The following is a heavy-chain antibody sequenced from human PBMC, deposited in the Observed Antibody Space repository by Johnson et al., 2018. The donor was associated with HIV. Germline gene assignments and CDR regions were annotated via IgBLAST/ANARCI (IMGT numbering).Heavy chain of an antibody. V-gene: IGHV3-23*04. CDR3: AKGQYSSSRRADAFDI. D-gene: IGHD6-6*01. J-gene: IGHJ3*02. CDR1: GFTFSSYA. Sequence: EVQLVESGGGLVQPGGSLRLSCAASGFTFSSYAMSWVRQATGKGLEWVSAISGSGGSTYYADSVKGRFTISRDNSKNTLYLQMNSLRAEDTAVYYCAKGQYSSSRRADAFDIWGQGTMVTVSS. CDR2: ISGSGGST.